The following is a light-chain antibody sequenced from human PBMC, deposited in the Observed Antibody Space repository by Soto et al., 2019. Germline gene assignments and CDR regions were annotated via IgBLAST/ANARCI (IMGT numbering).Light chain of an antibody. V-gene: IGKV1-39*01. Sequence: DIQMTQSPSSLSASVGDRVTMTCRASQTISTFLNWYQQRPGKAPRLLIYGASTLQSGVPSRFNGSGSGTEFTLTIGSLQLEDFATYSCQQGFSTPWTFGQGTKVDIK. CDR2: GAS. CDR3: QQGFSTPWT. CDR1: QTISTF. J-gene: IGKJ1*01.